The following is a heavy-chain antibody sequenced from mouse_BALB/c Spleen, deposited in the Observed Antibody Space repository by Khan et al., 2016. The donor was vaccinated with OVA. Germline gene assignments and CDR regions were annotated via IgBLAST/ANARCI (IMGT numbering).Heavy chain of an antibody. D-gene: IGHD2-10*01. J-gene: IGHJ4*01. Sequence: VELVESGPGLVAPSQSLSITCTISGFSLTNYGIHWVRQPPGKGLEWLVVIWSDGSTTDNSVLKSRLSISKDNSKSQVFLKMHSLQIDDTAMYYCARQPYYHYYLMDYWGQGTSVTVSS. CDR3: ARQPYYHYYLMDY. CDR1: GFSLTNYG. CDR2: IWSDGST. V-gene: IGHV2-6-1*01.